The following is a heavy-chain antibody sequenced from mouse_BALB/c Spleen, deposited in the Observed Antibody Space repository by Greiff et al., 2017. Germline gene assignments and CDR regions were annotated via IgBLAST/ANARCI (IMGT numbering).Heavy chain of an antibody. V-gene: IGHV5-17*02. D-gene: IGHD2-12*01. CDR2: ISSGSSTI. J-gene: IGHJ4*01. Sequence: EVKLVESGGGLVQPGGSRKLSCAASGFTFSSFGMHWVRQAPEKGLEWVAYISSGSSTIYYADTVKGRFTISRDNPKNTLFLQMTSLRSEDTAMYYCARLRQGMDYWGQGTSVTVSS. CDR1: GFTFSSFG. CDR3: ARLRQGMDY.